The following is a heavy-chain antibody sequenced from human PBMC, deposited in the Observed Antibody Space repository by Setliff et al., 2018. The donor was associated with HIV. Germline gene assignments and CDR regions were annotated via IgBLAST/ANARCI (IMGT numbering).Heavy chain of an antibody. Sequence: GASLKISCQASGYIFTNYWIGWVRQMPGKGLEWIGVVYPGDSVTRYGPSFQGQVSISADRSITTAYLQWRSLKASDSAMYYCTRRRRAPGIEDLEAYWGQGTLVTVSS. CDR1: GYIFTNYW. CDR2: VYPGDSVT. J-gene: IGHJ4*02. D-gene: IGHD1-26*01. V-gene: IGHV5-51*01. CDR3: TRRRRAPGIEDLEAY.